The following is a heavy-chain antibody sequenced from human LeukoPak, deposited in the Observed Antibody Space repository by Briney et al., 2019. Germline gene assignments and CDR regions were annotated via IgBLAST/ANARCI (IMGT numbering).Heavy chain of an antibody. V-gene: IGHV4-39*07. CDR2: IYYRGST. CDR3: ARDRPPYSSGWYTFFGDYMDV. CDR1: GGSISSSSYY. D-gene: IGHD6-19*01. J-gene: IGHJ6*03. Sequence: SETLSLTCTVFGGSISSSSYYWGWIRQPPGKGLDWIGSIYYRGSTYYNPSLKSRVTISVDTSKNQFSLKLSSVTAADTAVYYCARDRPPYSSGWYTFFGDYMDVWGKGTTVTVSS.